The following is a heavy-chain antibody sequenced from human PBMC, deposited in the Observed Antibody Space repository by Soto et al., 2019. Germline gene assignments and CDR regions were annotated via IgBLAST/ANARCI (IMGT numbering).Heavy chain of an antibody. V-gene: IGHV1-69*13. D-gene: IGHD3-9*01. Sequence: ASVKVSCKASGGTFSSYAISWVRQAPGQGLEWMGGIIPIFGTANYAQKFQGRVTITADESTSTAYMELSSLRSEDTAVYYCARVLRLPPYYDILTGLYGMDVWGQGTTVTVSS. CDR2: IIPIFGTA. CDR1: GGTFSSYA. CDR3: ARVLRLPPYYDILTGLYGMDV. J-gene: IGHJ6*02.